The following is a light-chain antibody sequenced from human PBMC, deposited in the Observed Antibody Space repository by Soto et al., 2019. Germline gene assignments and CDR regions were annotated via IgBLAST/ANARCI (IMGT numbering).Light chain of an antibody. CDR1: ISDVGSHNL. V-gene: IGLV2-23*02. CDR3: CSFAGSNPFPHV. Sequence: QSVLTQPASVSGSPGQSITISCTGTISDVGSHNLVSWYQQHPDKAPKLIIYEVNERPSGVSSRFSGSKSGNTASLTVSGLQPDDEADYHCCSFAGSNPFPHVFGTGTKVTVL. J-gene: IGLJ1*01. CDR2: EVN.